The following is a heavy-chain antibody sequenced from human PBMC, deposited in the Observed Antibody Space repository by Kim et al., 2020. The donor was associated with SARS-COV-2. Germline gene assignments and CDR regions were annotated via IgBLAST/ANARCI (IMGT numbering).Heavy chain of an antibody. D-gene: IGHD1-26*01. V-gene: IGHV3-9*01. Sequence: ASVKGPSTTSRDNAKNSLYLQMNSLRAEDTALYYCAKDTRWELLRYFAYWGQGTLVTVSS. CDR3: AKDTRWELLRYFAY. J-gene: IGHJ4*02.